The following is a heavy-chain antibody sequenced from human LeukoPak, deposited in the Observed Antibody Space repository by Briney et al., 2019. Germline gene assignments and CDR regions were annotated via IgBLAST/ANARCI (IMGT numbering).Heavy chain of an antibody. Sequence: GGSLRLSCAASGFTFSAYAMNWVRQAPGKGLGWVSSISGSGSTTYYADSVKGRFTISRDNSENTLYLQMNTLRAEDTALYYCAKDVRGYNRPVDHWGQGTLVTVSS. J-gene: IGHJ4*01. CDR2: ISGSGSTT. CDR1: GFTFSAYA. CDR3: AKDVRGYNRPVDH. D-gene: IGHD3-10*02. V-gene: IGHV3-23*01.